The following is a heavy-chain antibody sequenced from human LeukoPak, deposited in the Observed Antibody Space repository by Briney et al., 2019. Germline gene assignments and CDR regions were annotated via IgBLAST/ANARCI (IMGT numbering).Heavy chain of an antibody. V-gene: IGHV1-46*01. Sequence: EASVKVFCKAFGYTFTSNYMHWVRQAPGQGPEWMGVISPSGGSTTYAQKFQGRVTLTRDMSTSTDYLELSSLRSEDTAVYYCARDNSVRDEAWWFNPWGQGTLVTVSS. CDR1: GYTFTSNY. CDR3: ARDNSVRDEAWWFNP. D-gene: IGHD5-24*01. J-gene: IGHJ5*02. CDR2: ISPSGGST.